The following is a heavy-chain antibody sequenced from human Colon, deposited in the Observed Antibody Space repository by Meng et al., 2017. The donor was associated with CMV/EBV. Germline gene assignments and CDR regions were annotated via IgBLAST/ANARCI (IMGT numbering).Heavy chain of an antibody. CDR3: ASYTWTQLCI. Sequence: SCAASGFTFSSFEMNWVRQAPGKGLEWVSSISSGSSDIYYADSVKGRFTISRDNAKNSLYLQMNSLRAEDTAVYYCASYTWTQLCIWGQGTLVTVSS. J-gene: IGHJ4*02. D-gene: IGHD5-18*01. CDR2: ISSGSSDI. CDR1: GFTFSSFE. V-gene: IGHV3-21*01.